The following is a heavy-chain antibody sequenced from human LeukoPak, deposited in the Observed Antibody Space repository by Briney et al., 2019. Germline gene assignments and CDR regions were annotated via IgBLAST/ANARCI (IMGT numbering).Heavy chain of an antibody. V-gene: IGHV3-11*05. CDR3: ARDSPWDAAAGTAIPSFDY. CDR2: ISSSSSYT. D-gene: IGHD6-13*01. CDR1: GFTFSDYY. Sequence: PGGSLRLSCAASGFTFSDYYMSWIRQAPGKGLEWVSYISSSSSYTNYADSVKGRFTISRDNAKNSLYLQMNSLRAEDTAVYYCARDSPWDAAAGTAIPSFDYWGQGTLVTVSS. J-gene: IGHJ4*02.